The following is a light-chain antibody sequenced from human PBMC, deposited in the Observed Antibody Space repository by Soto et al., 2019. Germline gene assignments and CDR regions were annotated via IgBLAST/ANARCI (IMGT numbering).Light chain of an antibody. J-gene: IGKJ1*01. CDR3: QQYNNWPPT. CDR1: HSVSSN. CDR2: GAS. V-gene: IGKV3-15*01. Sequence: EIVMTQSPATLSVSPGERATLSCRASHSVSSNLAWYQQTPGQAPRLLIYGASTRATGIPARFSGSGSGTEFTLTISSLQSEDFAVYYCQQYNNWPPTFGQGTKVEIK.